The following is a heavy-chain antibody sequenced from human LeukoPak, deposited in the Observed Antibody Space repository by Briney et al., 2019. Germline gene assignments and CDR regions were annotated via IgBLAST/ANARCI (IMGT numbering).Heavy chain of an antibody. V-gene: IGHV4-39*01. CDR1: GGSISTSSYY. Sequence: SETLSLTCTVSGGSISTSSYYWGWIRQPPGKGLEWIGSIYYSGSTYYNPSLKSRVTISVDTSKNQFSLKLSSVTAADTAVYYCARRSGWYYLLDYWGQGTLVTVSS. J-gene: IGHJ4*02. CDR2: IYYSGST. CDR3: ARRSGWYYLLDY. D-gene: IGHD6-19*01.